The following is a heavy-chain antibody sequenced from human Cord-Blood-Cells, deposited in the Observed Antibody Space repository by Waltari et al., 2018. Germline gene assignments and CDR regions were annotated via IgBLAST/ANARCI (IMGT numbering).Heavy chain of an antibody. D-gene: IGHD6-19*01. V-gene: IGHV3-23*01. CDR1: GFTFSSYA. CDR2: ISGSGCIT. CDR3: AKSPRIAVAGTDAFDI. Sequence: EVQLLESGGGLVQPGGSLRLSCAASGFTFSSYAMSWVRQAPGKGLEWVSAISGSGCITYYADSVRGRFTISRDNSKNTLYLQMNSLRAEDTAVYYCAKSPRIAVAGTDAFDIWGQGTMVTVSS. J-gene: IGHJ3*02.